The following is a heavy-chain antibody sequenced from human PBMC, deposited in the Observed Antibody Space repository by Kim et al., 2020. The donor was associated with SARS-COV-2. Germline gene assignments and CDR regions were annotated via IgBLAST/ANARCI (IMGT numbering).Heavy chain of an antibody. CDR2: IYYSGST. D-gene: IGHD3-16*02. CDR1: GGSISSYY. J-gene: IGHJ4*01. V-gene: IGHV4-59*01. CDR3: ARAHYDYVWGSYRPNYFD. Sequence: SETLSLTCTVSGGSISSYYWSWIRQPPGKGLEWIGYIYYSGSTNYNPSLKSRVTISVDTSKNQFSLKLSSVTAADTAVYYCARAHYDYVWGSYRPNYFD.